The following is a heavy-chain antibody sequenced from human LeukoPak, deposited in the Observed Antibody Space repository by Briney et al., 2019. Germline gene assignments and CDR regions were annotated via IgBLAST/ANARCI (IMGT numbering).Heavy chain of an antibody. CDR1: EFIFGSYS. Sequence: GGSLRLSCAASEFIFGSYSMCWVRQAPGKGLEWVSYISSSGTSIYYADYVKGRFTISRDNGKNSLYLQMNGLRAEDTAVYHCARDVNYHSGDWFDPWGQGTLVTVSS. D-gene: IGHD2-15*01. CDR2: ISSSGTSI. CDR3: ARDVNYHSGDWFDP. J-gene: IGHJ5*02. V-gene: IGHV3-48*04.